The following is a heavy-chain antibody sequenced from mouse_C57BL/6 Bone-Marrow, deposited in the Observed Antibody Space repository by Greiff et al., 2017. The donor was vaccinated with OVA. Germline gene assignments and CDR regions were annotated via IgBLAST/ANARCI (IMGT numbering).Heavy chain of an antibody. V-gene: IGHV1-69*01. CDR1: GYTFTSYW. CDR3: ARGGCYGSSPWFAY. Sequence: QVQLQQPGAELVMPGASVKLSCKASGYTFTSYWMHWVKQRPGQGLEWIGEIDPSDSYTNYNQKFKGKSTLTVDKSSSTAYMQLSSLTSEDSAVSDCARGGCYGSSPWFAYWGQGTLLTVSA. CDR2: IDPSDSYT. J-gene: IGHJ3*01. D-gene: IGHD1-1*01.